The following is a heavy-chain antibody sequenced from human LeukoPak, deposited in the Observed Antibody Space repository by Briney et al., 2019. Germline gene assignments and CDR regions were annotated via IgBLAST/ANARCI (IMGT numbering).Heavy chain of an antibody. CDR2: INPSGGST. J-gene: IGHJ4*02. V-gene: IGHV1-46*01. CDR3: ARSRITMVRGVIRGSYFDY. CDR1: GYTFTSYY. D-gene: IGHD3-10*01. Sequence: PGASVKVSCKASGYTFTSYYMHWVRQAPGLGLEWMGIINPSGGSTSYAQKFQGRVTMTRDTSTSTVYMELSSLRSEDTAVYYCARSRITMVRGVIRGSYFDYWGQGTLVTVSS.